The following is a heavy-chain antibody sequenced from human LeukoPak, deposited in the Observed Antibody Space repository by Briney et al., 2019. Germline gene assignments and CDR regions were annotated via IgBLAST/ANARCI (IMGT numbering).Heavy chain of an antibody. CDR1: GFTFSSYV. CDR3: AKDRGYFEVFDY. Sequence: GGSLRLSCAASGFTFSSYVMGWVRQAPGKGLEWVSGIGGSSKNIYYADSVKGRFTISRDNSKNTLYLQMNSLRADDTAVYYCAKDRGYFEVFDYWGQGTLVTVSS. J-gene: IGHJ4*02. V-gene: IGHV3-23*01. CDR2: IGGSSKNI. D-gene: IGHD3-9*01.